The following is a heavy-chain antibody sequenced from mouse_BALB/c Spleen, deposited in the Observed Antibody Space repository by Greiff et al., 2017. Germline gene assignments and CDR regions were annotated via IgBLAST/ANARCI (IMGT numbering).Heavy chain of an antibody. D-gene: IGHD2-14*01. V-gene: IGHV1S81*02. J-gene: IGHJ4*01. CDR2: INPSNGRT. CDR3: ARWRYEDAMDD. Sequence: QVQLQQSGAELVKPGASVKLSCKASGYTFTSYWMHWVKQRPGQGLEWIGEINPSNGRTNYNEKFKSKATLTVDKSSSTAYMQLSSLTSEDSAVYYCARWRYEDAMDDWGQGTSGTVSS. CDR1: GYTFTSYW.